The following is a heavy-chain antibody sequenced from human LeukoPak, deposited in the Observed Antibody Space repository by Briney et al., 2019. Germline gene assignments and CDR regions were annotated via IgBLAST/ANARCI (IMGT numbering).Heavy chain of an antibody. D-gene: IGHD3-10*01. Sequence: GGSLRLSCAASGFTFSDYYMSWIRQAPGKGLEWVSYISSSSSYTNNADSVKGRFTISRDNAKNSLYLQMNSLRAEDTAVYYCARSGQVADYFDYWGQGTLVTVSS. V-gene: IGHV3-11*06. CDR2: ISSSSSYT. CDR3: ARSGQVADYFDY. J-gene: IGHJ4*02. CDR1: GFTFSDYY.